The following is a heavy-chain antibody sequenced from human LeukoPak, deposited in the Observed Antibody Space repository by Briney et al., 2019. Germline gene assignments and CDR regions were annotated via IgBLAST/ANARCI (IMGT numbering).Heavy chain of an antibody. CDR3: ASRLGYCSSTSCYTLFEDY. J-gene: IGHJ4*02. Sequence: SETLSLTCTVSGASIRSGDYYWSWIRRPPGKGLEWIGYIYDSGSTYYNPSLKSRVTISVDTSKNQFSLKLSSVTAADTAVYYCASRLGYCSSTSCYTLFEDYWGQGTLVTVSS. V-gene: IGHV4-30-4*01. CDR2: IYDSGST. D-gene: IGHD2-2*02. CDR1: GASIRSGDYY.